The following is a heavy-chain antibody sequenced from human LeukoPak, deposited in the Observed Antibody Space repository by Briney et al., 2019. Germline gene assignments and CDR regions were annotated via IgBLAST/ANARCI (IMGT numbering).Heavy chain of an antibody. V-gene: IGHV3-9*01. J-gene: IGHJ4*02. CDR3: ASQPPYCTSTSCYVDY. CDR2: ITWNRDNI. Sequence: GGSVRLSCAASGFTFDDYAMHWVRHAPGKGLEWVSGITWNRDNIGYGDSVKGRFTISRDNSKNTLYLQMNSLRAEDAAAYYCASQPPYCTSTSCYVDYWGQGTLVTVSS. CDR1: GFTFDDYA. D-gene: IGHD2-2*01.